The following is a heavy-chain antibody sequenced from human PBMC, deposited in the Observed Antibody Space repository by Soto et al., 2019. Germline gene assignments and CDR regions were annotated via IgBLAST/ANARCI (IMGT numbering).Heavy chain of an antibody. D-gene: IGHD3-9*01. CDR3: AGGGVRYYDILTGYNYYFDD. CDR2: IYYSGST. Sequence: PSETLSLTCTVSGGSISSGGYYWSWIRQHPGKGLEWIGYIYYSGSTYYNPSLKSRVTISVDTSKNQFSLKLSSVTAADTAVYYCAGGGVRYYDILTGYNYYFDDPGQATLVTVSS. V-gene: IGHV4-31*03. CDR1: GGSISSGGYY. J-gene: IGHJ4*02.